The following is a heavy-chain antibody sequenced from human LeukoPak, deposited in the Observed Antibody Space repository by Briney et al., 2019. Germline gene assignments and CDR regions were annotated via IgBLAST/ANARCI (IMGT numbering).Heavy chain of an antibody. Sequence: PGGSLRLSCAASGFTFSSYAMSWVRQAPGKGLEWVAHIKADGSEIYYVDSVKGRFTISRDNAKNSLYLQMNSLRAEDTAVYYCARGVSSGWYLGAFDIWGQGTMVTVSS. J-gene: IGHJ3*02. CDR2: IKADGSEI. D-gene: IGHD6-19*01. CDR1: GFTFSSYA. CDR3: ARGVSSGWYLGAFDI. V-gene: IGHV3-7*01.